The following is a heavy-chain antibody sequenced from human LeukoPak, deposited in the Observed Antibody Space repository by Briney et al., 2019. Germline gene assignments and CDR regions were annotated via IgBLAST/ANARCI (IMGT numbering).Heavy chain of an antibody. CDR2: IQYDRTNE. D-gene: IGHD2-8*01. CDR3: AKDRCSNGIGCYYYYMEV. CDR1: AFTFSSYG. Sequence: GGSLRLSCAASAFTFSSYGMHWVRQAPGKGLEWVAYIQYDRTNEQYAHSVKGRFRISRDNSNNILYLQLNSLRTEDTAVYYCAKDRCSNGIGCYYYYMEVWGKGTTVTISS. J-gene: IGHJ6*03. V-gene: IGHV3-30*02.